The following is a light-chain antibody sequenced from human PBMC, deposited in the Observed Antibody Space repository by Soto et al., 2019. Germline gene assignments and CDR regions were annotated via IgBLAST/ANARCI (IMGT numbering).Light chain of an antibody. CDR3: SSYTSDSTFV. Sequence: QSVLTQPASVSGSPGQSVTISCTGTTSDVGGYISVSWYQQHPGKAPKLMIYEVSNRPSGVSNRFSGSKSGDTASLTISGLQAEDESDYYCSSYTSDSTFVFGAGTKVTVL. CDR2: EVS. CDR1: TSDVGGYIS. V-gene: IGLV2-14*01. J-gene: IGLJ1*01.